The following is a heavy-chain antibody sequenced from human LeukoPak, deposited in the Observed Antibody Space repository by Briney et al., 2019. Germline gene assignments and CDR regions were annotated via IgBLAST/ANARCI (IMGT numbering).Heavy chain of an antibody. CDR1: GGSVSTYY. CDR2: IYTSGST. Sequence: PSETLSLTCNVSGGSVSTYYWSWIRQPAGKGLGWIGRIYTSGSTSYNPSLKSRVTMSEDTSKNQFSLKLTSVTAADTAVYYCARVTGMRYFDSWGPGTLVTVSS. D-gene: IGHD3-9*01. V-gene: IGHV4-4*07. J-gene: IGHJ4*02. CDR3: ARVTGMRYFDS.